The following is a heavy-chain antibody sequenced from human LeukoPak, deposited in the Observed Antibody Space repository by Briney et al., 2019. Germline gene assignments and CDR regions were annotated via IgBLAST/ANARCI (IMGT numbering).Heavy chain of an antibody. Sequence: SETLSLTCTLSGGSISSYYWSWIRQPPGKGLEWIGSIYYSGSTYYNPSLKSRVTISVDTSKNQFSLKLSSVTAADTAVYYCARDGPSGWFPNFGYWGQGTLVTVSS. D-gene: IGHD6-19*01. CDR1: GGSISSYY. V-gene: IGHV4-59*05. CDR2: IYYSGST. CDR3: ARDGPSGWFPNFGY. J-gene: IGHJ4*02.